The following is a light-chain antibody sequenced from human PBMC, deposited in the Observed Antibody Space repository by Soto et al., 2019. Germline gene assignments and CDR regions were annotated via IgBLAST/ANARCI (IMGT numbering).Light chain of an antibody. CDR1: TSDIGGYNY. CDR3: SSYGASSTL. J-gene: IGLJ2*01. V-gene: IGLV2-14*03. Sequence: QSVLTQPASVSGSPGQSITISCTGSTSDIGGYNYVSWYQQHPGKAPKLLIYDVSYRPSGISDRFSGSKSGNTASLTNSGLQPEDEADYYCSSYGASSTLFGGGTKLTVL. CDR2: DVS.